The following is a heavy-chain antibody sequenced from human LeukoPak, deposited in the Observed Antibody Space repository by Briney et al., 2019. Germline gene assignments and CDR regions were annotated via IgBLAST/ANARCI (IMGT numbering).Heavy chain of an antibody. J-gene: IGHJ5*02. V-gene: IGHV1-18*01. CDR3: ARGGSEGYCSSTSCPNWFDP. CDR2: ISAYNGNT. Sequence: ASVKVSCKASGYTFTSYGISWVRQAPGQGLEWMGWISAYNGNTNYAQKLQGRVTMTTDTSTSTAYMELRSLRSDDTAVYYCARGGSEGYCSSTSCPNWFDPWGQGTLVTVSS. D-gene: IGHD2-2*01. CDR1: GYTFTSYG.